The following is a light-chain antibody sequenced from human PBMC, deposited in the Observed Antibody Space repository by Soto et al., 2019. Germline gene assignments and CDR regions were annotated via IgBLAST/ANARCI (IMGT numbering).Light chain of an antibody. CDR1: SSDVGIYNY. CDR2: EVS. J-gene: IGLJ1*01. V-gene: IGLV2-14*01. CDR3: SSYTTSSTRD. Sequence: QSVLTQPASVSGSPGQSIAISCTGSSSDVGIYNYVSWYQQHPGKVPKLIIYEVSNRPSGVSNRFSGSKSGNTASLTISGLHAEDEADYYCSSYTTSSTRDFGTGTKVTVL.